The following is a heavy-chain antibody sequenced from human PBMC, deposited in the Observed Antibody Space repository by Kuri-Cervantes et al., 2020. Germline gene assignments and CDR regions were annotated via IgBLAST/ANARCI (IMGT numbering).Heavy chain of an antibody. D-gene: IGHD3-10*01. CDR1: GFTFSSYW. CDR2: ISYDGSNK. V-gene: IGHV3-30*18. CDR3: AKDQYYYGSGKDGMDV. J-gene: IGHJ6*02. Sequence: GGSLRLSCAASGFTFSSYWMTWVRQAPGKGLEWVAVISYDGSNKYYADSVKGRFTISRDNSKNTLYLQMSSLRAEDTAVYYCAKDQYYYGSGKDGMDVWGQGTTVTVSS.